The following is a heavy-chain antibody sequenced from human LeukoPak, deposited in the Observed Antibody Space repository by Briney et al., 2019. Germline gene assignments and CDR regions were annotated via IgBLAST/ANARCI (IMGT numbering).Heavy chain of an antibody. CDR3: ARDPDYYGSGSYFDY. D-gene: IGHD3-10*01. V-gene: IGHV3-30-3*01. CDR2: ISYDGSNK. J-gene: IGHJ4*02. CDR1: GFTFSSYA. Sequence: QPGRSLRLSCAASGFTFSSYAMHWVRQAPGKGLEWVVVISYDGSNKYYADSVKGRFTISRDNSKNTLYLQMNSLRAEDTAVYYCARDPDYYGSGSYFDYWGQGTLVTVSS.